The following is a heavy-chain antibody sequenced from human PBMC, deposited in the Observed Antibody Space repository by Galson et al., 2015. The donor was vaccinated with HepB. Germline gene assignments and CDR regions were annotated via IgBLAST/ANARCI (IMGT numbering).Heavy chain of an antibody. D-gene: IGHD2-2*01. CDR2: ISAYNGNT. J-gene: IGHJ6*03. Sequence: SVKVSCKASGYTFTRYGISWVRQAPGQGLEWMGWISAYNGNTNYAQKLQGRVTMTTDTSTSTAYMELRSLRSDDTAVYYCAREKVVLLGRGYYYMDVWGKGTTVTVSS. CDR3: AREKVVLLGRGYYYMDV. CDR1: GYTFTRYG. V-gene: IGHV1-18*01.